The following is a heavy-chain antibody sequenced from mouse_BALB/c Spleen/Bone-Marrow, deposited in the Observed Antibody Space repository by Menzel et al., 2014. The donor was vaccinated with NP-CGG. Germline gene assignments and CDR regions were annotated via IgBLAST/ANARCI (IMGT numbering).Heavy chain of an antibody. CDR3: TKITAATGYFDV. V-gene: IGHV1-5*01. D-gene: IGHD1-2*01. Sequence: EVQLQQSGTVLARPGASVKMSCKASGYTFTSYWMHWVKQRPGQGLEWIGAIYPGNSDTSYNQKFKGKAKLTAVTSTSTAYMELSRLTNEDSAVYYGTKITAATGYFDVWGAGTTVTVSS. J-gene: IGHJ1*01. CDR2: IYPGNSDT. CDR1: GYTFTSYW.